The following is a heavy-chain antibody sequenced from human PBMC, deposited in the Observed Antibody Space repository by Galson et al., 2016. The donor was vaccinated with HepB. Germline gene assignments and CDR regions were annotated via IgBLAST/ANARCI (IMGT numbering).Heavy chain of an antibody. V-gene: IGHV1-46*01. CDR3: ASGRGGGSYSFDY. J-gene: IGHJ4*02. CDR1: GYTFTSYY. D-gene: IGHD1-26*01. CDR2: INPTVGSR. Sequence: SVKVSCKASGYTFTSYYFHWLRQAPGQGLEWMGIINPTVGSRSYAQKFYGRVTLTRDTSTSTVYMELTSLRSEDTAVYYCASGRGGGSYSFDYWGQGTLVTVSS.